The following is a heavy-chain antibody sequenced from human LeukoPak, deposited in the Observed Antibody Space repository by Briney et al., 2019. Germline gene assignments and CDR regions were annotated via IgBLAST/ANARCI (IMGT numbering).Heavy chain of an antibody. CDR2: MNPNSGNT. Sequence: ASVKVSCKASGYTFTSYDINWVRQATGQGLEWMGWMNPNSGNTGYAQKFQGRVTITRNTSISTAYMELSSLRSEDTAVYYCARGRFLEWLLPSPLTDWGQGTLVTVSS. CDR1: GYTFTSYD. V-gene: IGHV1-8*03. CDR3: ARGRFLEWLLPSPLTD. D-gene: IGHD3-3*01. J-gene: IGHJ4*02.